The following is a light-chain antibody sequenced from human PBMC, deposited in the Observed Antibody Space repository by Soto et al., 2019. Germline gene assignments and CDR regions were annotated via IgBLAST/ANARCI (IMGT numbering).Light chain of an antibody. Sequence: DIVMTQSPDSLAVSLGERATINCTSGRSLFYSPHNKSYLAWYQQKVGQPRQMLIYWASTRESGVPDRFRGSGSGTDFTLTISSLQADDVAVYYCQQYYRAPRTFGQGTKVE. CDR3: QQYYRAPRT. CDR1: RSLFYSPHNKSY. CDR2: WAS. V-gene: IGKV4-1*01. J-gene: IGKJ2*01.